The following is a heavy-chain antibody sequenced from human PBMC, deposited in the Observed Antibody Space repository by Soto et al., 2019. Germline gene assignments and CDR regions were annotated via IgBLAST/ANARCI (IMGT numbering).Heavy chain of an antibody. Sequence: SVKVSCKASGGTFSSYTISWVRQAPGQGLEWMGRIIPILGIANYAQKFQGRVTITADKSTSTAYMELSSLRSEDTAVYYCAREGVATISGDYYYYYMDVWGKGTTVTVSS. CDR1: GGTFSSYT. D-gene: IGHD5-12*01. J-gene: IGHJ6*03. CDR3: AREGVATISGDYYYYYMDV. V-gene: IGHV1-69*04. CDR2: IIPILGIA.